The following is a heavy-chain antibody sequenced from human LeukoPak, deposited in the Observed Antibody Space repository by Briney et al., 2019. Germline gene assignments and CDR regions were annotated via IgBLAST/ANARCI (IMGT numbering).Heavy chain of an antibody. CDR2: ISSSSSYI. D-gene: IGHD6-13*01. J-gene: IGHJ4*02. CDR3: ARVGDPIKYSSSWLDY. CDR1: GFTFSSYS. V-gene: IGHV3-21*01. Sequence: GGSLRLSCAASGFTFSSYSMNWVRQAPGKGLEWVSSISSSSSYIYYADSVKGRFTISRDNAKNSLYLQMNSLRAEDTAVYYCARVGDPIKYSSSWLDYWGQGTLVTVSS.